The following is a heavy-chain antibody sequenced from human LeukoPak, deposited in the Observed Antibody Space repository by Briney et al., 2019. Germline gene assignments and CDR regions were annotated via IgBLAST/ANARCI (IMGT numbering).Heavy chain of an antibody. V-gene: IGHV3-30*02. Sequence: PGGSLRLSCTASGFILSDSGFDWVRQSPGKGLEWVAFLRYDGRSKYYLGAVKGRFTISRDNCKNTVYLQMDSLRPEDTAVYYCAIGVNYAFDDWGQGTLVTVSS. CDR3: AIGVNYAFDD. J-gene: IGHJ4*02. CDR1: GFILSDSG. D-gene: IGHD1-7*01. CDR2: LRYDGRSK.